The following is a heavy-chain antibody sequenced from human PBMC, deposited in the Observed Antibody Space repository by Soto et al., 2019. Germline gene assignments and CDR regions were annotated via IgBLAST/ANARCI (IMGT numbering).Heavy chain of an antibody. CDR3: AKDLTSMVRVVLPSP. D-gene: IGHD3-10*01. V-gene: IGHV3-23*01. CDR1: GFTFSNYA. Sequence: EVQLLQSGGGWVQPGGSLRLSCAASGFTFSNYAMAWVRQAPGKGLEWVSSISGSGVIKYYADSVQGRFTISRDNSNNSLSVQMNSLSVEDTAIYYCAKDLTSMVRVVLPSPWGQGILVTVSS. CDR2: ISGSGVIK. J-gene: IGHJ5*02.